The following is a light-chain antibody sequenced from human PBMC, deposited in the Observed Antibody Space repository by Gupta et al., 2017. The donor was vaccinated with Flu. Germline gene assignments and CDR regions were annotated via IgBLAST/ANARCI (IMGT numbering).Light chain of an antibody. Sequence: EIVLTQSPATLSLSPGERATLSCRASQSVSSYLAWYQQKPGQAPRLLIYDASNRATGIPARFSGSGSGKEXPLTISXREQEDFAVYYCQQRSNWPLITFGXGTKVEIK. CDR1: QSVSSY. V-gene: IGKV3-11*01. J-gene: IGKJ4*01. CDR2: DAS. CDR3: QQRSNWPLIT.